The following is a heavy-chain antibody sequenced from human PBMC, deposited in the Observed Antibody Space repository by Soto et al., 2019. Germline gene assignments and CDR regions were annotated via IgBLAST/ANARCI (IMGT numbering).Heavy chain of an antibody. V-gene: IGHV3-15*01. CDR3: TTPDWGIDAFDI. Sequence: GGSLRLSCAASGFTFSNAWMSWVRQAPGKGLEWVGRIKSKTDGGTTDYAAPVKGRFTISRDDSKNTLYLQMNSLKTEDTAVYYCTTPDWGIDAFDIWGQGTMVTVSS. J-gene: IGHJ3*02. CDR2: IKSKTDGGTT. CDR1: GFTFSNAW. D-gene: IGHD7-27*01.